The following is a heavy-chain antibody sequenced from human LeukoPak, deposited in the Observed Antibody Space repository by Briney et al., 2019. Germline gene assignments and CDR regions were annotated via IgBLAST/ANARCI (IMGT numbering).Heavy chain of an antibody. Sequence: PGGSLRLSCAVSGFTFTSHAIHWVRQSPGKGLEWVAVVSYDGKKKYYADSVKGRFNISRDNSKNTLYLQMNSLITEDTAVYYCARDGDTAIRGVNFDHWGRGTLVTVSS. D-gene: IGHD3-10*01. CDR2: VSYDGKKK. J-gene: IGHJ4*01. CDR1: GFTFTSHA. V-gene: IGHV3-30*04. CDR3: ARDGDTAIRGVNFDH.